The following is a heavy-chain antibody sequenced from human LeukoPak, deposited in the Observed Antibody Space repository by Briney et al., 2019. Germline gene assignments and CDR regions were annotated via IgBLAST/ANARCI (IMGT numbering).Heavy chain of an antibody. J-gene: IGHJ4*02. V-gene: IGHV3-7*01. CDR3: ARVGGSGSYYGYYFDY. CDR1: GFTFINDF. D-gene: IGHD1-26*01. CDR2: MKVDGSDI. Sequence: GGSLRLSCAASGFTFINDFMTWVRQAPGKGPEWVANMKVDGSDIHYVDSVKGRFTISSDNARNSLYLQMNSLRAEDTAVYYCARVGGSGSYYGYYFDYWGQGTLVTVSS.